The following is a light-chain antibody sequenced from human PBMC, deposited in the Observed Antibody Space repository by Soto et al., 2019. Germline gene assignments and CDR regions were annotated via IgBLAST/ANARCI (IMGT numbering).Light chain of an antibody. CDR1: QSVSSTY. J-gene: IGKJ5*01. Sequence: EIVLTQSPGTLSLSPGERATLSCRASQSVSSTYLAWYQQKPGQAPRLLIYGASGRATGIPDRFSGSGSGTDFTLTISRLEPEDFAVYYCQQYGSSITFGQGPRLEIK. CDR3: QQYGSSIT. V-gene: IGKV3-20*01. CDR2: GAS.